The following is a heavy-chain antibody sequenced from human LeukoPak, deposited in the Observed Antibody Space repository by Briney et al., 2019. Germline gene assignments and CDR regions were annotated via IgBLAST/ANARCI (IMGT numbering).Heavy chain of an antibody. CDR2: IYQSGIT. CDR3: ARDPRPRGGWFYFDY. V-gene: IGHV4-4*02. Sequence: PSETLSLTCGVSGDSISRGNYWNWVRQFPGKGLEWIGDIYQSGITNYNPSLKSRVTMSLDKSKNEFSLSLHSVTAADTAVYFWARDPRPRGGWFYFDYWGQGILVTVSS. D-gene: IGHD6-19*01. CDR1: GDSISRGNY. J-gene: IGHJ4*02.